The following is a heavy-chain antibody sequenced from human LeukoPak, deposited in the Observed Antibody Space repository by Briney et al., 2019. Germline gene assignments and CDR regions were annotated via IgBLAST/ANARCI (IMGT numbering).Heavy chain of an antibody. D-gene: IGHD4-17*01. CDR3: ARGRSETTEELNFDY. V-gene: IGHV4-39*01. Sequence: PSETLSLTCTVSGGSISSYYWGWIRQPPGKGLEWIGSIYYSGSTYYNPSLKSRVTISVDTSKNQFSLKLSSVTAADTAVYYCARGRSETTEELNFDYWGQGTLVTVSS. CDR1: GGSISSYY. CDR2: IYYSGST. J-gene: IGHJ4*02.